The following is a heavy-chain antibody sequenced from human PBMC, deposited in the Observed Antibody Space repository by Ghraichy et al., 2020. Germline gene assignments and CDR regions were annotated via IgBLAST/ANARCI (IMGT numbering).Heavy chain of an antibody. J-gene: IGHJ6*02. CDR2: INHSGST. V-gene: IGHV4-34*01. CDR1: GGSFSGYY. Sequence: SETLSLTCAVYGGSFSGYYWSWIRQPPGKGLEWIGEINHSGSTNYNPSLKSRVTISVDTSKNQFSLKLSSVTAADTAVYYCARGVIIKGTYYYYGMDVWGQGTTVTVSS. CDR3: ARGVIIKGTYYYYGMDV. D-gene: IGHD3-10*01.